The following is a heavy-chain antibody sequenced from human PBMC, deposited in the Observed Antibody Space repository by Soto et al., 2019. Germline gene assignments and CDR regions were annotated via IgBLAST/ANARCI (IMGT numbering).Heavy chain of an antibody. CDR2: INPSGGST. Sequence: ASVKVSCKAPGYTFTSYYMHWVRQAPGQGLEWMGIINPSGGSTSYAQKFQGRVTMTRDTSTSTVYMELSSLRSEDTAVYYCASGGLGYYYYMDVWGKGTTVTVSS. CDR3: ASGGLGYYYYMDV. D-gene: IGHD3-16*01. V-gene: IGHV1-46*03. CDR1: GYTFTSYY. J-gene: IGHJ6*03.